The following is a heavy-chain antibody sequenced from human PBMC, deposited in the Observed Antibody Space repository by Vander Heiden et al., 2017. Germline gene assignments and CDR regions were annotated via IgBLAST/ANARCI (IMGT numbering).Heavy chain of an antibody. Sequence: EVQLVESGGGLVKPGGSLRLSCAASGCTFTSYSMNWVRQAPGKGLEWVSSISSSSSYIYYADSVKGRFTISRDNAKNSLYLQMNSLRAEDTAVYYCARSRYCSGGSCYSWDYWGQGTLVTVSS. CDR1: GCTFTSYS. V-gene: IGHV3-21*01. J-gene: IGHJ4*02. CDR3: ARSRYCSGGSCYSWDY. D-gene: IGHD2-15*01. CDR2: ISSSSSYI.